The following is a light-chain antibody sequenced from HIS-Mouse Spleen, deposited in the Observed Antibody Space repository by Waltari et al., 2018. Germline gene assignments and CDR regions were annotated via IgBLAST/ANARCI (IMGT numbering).Light chain of an antibody. Sequence: QSALTQPRSVSGSPGQSVTISCTGTSSDVGGYNYVSWYHQHPGKAPKLMIYDVSKRPSGVPDSFSGSKSGNTASLTISGLQAEDEADYYCCSYAGSYSWVFGGGTKLTVL. CDR2: DVS. CDR1: SSDVGGYNY. V-gene: IGLV2-11*01. J-gene: IGLJ3*02. CDR3: CSYAGSYSWV.